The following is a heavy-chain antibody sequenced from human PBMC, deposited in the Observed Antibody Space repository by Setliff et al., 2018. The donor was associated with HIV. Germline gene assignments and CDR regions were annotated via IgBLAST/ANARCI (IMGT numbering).Heavy chain of an antibody. D-gene: IGHD5-18*01. J-gene: IGHJ5*02. CDR1: GYTFTSFV. CDR3: ARPGLGYSYGGKIDP. Sequence: ASVKVSCKASGYTFTSFVMNWVRQAPGQGLEWMGWINTNTGNPTYAQGFTGRFVFSLDTSVSTAYLQISSLKAEDTAVYYCARPGLGYSYGGKIDPWGQGTLVTVSS. CDR2: INTNTGNP. V-gene: IGHV7-4-1*02.